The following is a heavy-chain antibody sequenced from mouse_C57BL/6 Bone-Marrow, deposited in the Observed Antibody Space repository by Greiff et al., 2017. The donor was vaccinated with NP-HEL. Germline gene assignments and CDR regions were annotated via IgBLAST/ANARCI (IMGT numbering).Heavy chain of an antibody. V-gene: IGHV5-4*01. J-gene: IGHJ3*01. CDR1: GFTFSSYA. Sequence: DVMLVESGGGLVKPGGSLKLSCAASGFTFSSYAMSWVRQTPEKRLEWVATISDGGSYTYYPDNVTGRFTISRDNAKNNLYLQMSHLKSEDTAMYYCARDSNGVWFAYWGQGTLVTVSA. D-gene: IGHD2-5*01. CDR3: ARDSNGVWFAY. CDR2: ISDGGSYT.